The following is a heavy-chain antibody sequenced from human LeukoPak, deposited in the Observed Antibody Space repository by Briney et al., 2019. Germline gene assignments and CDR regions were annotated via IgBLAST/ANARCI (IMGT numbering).Heavy chain of an antibody. V-gene: IGHV4-59*01. J-gene: IGHJ4*02. D-gene: IGHD3-10*02. Sequence: ASETLSLTCTVSGGSISSYYWSWIRQPPGKGLEWIGYIYYSGSTNYNPSLKSRVTISVDTSKNQFSLKLSSVTAADTAVYHCASLTEVYYYFLGWGQGTLVTVSS. CDR1: GGSISSYY. CDR3: ASLTEVYYYFLG. CDR2: IYYSGST.